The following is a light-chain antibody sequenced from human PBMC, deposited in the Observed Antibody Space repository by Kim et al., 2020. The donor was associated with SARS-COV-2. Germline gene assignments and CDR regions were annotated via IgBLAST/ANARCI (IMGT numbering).Light chain of an antibody. CDR2: GVS. Sequence: SVAPGERATLFCRASQSISSHLAWYQKKPGQPPRLFVYGVSTRATGIPARFSGSGSATEFTLTISSLQSEDFAVYYCQQYNNWPYTFGQGTKVEI. V-gene: IGKV3-15*01. J-gene: IGKJ2*01. CDR1: QSISSH. CDR3: QQYNNWPYT.